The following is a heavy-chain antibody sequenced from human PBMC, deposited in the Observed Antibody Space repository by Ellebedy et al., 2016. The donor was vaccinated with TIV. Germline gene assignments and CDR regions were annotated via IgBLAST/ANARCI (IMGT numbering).Heavy chain of an antibody. J-gene: IGHJ4*02. Sequence: ASVKVSCXASGYTFTGYYMHWVRQAPGQGLEWMGWINPNSGGTNYAQKFQGRVTMTRDTSISTAYMELSRLRSDDTAVYYCARVSDIVVVANDYWGQGTLVTVSS. CDR3: ARVSDIVVVANDY. V-gene: IGHV1-2*02. CDR2: INPNSGGT. CDR1: GYTFTGYY. D-gene: IGHD2-15*01.